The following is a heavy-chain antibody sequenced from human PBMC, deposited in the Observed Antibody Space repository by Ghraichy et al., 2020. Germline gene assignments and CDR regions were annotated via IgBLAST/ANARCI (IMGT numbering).Heavy chain of an antibody. V-gene: IGHV3-30*04. J-gene: IGHJ4*02. CDR3: ARVVDTAMVTVCLDY. D-gene: IGHD5-18*01. CDR2: ISYDGSNK. CDR1: GFTFSSYA. Sequence: LSLTCAASGFTFSSYAMHWVRQAPGKGLEWVAVISYDGSNKYYADSVKGRFTISRDNSKNTLYLQMNSLRAEDTAVYYCARVVDTAMVTVCLDYWGQGTLVTVSS.